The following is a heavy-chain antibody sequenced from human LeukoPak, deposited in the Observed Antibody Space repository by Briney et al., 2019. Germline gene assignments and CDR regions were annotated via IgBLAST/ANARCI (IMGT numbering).Heavy chain of an antibody. D-gene: IGHD1-20*01. CDR2: IYTSGST. J-gene: IGHJ3*02. V-gene: IGHV4-61*02. CDR1: GGSISSGSYY. CDR3: ARAWYNWNDGLFDI. Sequence: SETLSLTCTVSGGSISSGSYYWGWIRQPAGKGLEWIGRIYTSGSTNYNPSLKSRVTISVDTSKNPFSLKQSSVPAADTAVYYCARAWYNWNDGLFDIWGQGTMVTVSS.